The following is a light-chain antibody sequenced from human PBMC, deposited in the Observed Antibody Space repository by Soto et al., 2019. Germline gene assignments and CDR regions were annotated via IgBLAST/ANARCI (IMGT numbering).Light chain of an antibody. J-gene: IGKJ2*01. CDR2: GAS. CDR3: QQYATSPYA. V-gene: IGKV3-20*01. CDR1: QTVSDSY. Sequence: EIVLTQSPGTLSLSPGERAAISCRASQTVSDSYLAWYQQKPGQTPRLLIYGASSRATGIPDRFSGSGSGADFTLTITRLEPEDFAVYYCQQYATSPYAFGQGTKLEI.